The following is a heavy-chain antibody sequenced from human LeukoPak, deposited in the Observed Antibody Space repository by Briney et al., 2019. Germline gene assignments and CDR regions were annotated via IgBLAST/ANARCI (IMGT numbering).Heavy chain of an antibody. CDR2: ISNSGAKT. D-gene: IGHD3-16*01. Sequence: GGSLRLSCAASGFTFSTSGMSWVRQAPGKGLEWISTISNSGAKTYYADSVKGRFTISRDNSKNTLYLQMNSLRAEDTALYYYAKWELYIAGGGYWGQGTLVTVSS. V-gene: IGHV3-23*01. J-gene: IGHJ4*02. CDR1: GFTFSTSG. CDR3: AKWELYIAGGGY.